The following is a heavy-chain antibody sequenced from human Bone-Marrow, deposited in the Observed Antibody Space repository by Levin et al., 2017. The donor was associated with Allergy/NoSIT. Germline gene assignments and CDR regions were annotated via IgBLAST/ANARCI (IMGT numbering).Heavy chain of an antibody. CDR2: ISYDGLKT. Sequence: GGSLRLSCAASGFNFYNYAMHWVRQAPGKGLEWLASISYDGLKTYYADSVRGRFTVSRDNSKNTLYLQTDSLRLEDTAIYYCAREMNRYRGGGMDLWGPGTTVTASS. CDR1: GFNFYNYA. J-gene: IGHJ6*02. D-gene: IGHD5-12*01. CDR3: AREMNRYRGGGMDL. V-gene: IGHV3-30*04.